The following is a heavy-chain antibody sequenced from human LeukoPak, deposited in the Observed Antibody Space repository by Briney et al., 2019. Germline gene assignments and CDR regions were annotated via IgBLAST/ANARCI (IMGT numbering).Heavy chain of an antibody. CDR1: GYSFTSYW. J-gene: IGHJ4*02. CDR3: GRPAAVAGNDHFDY. D-gene: IGHD6-19*01. Sequence: PGESLKISCKGSGYSFTSYWIGWVRQMPGKGLEWMGIIYPGDSDTRYSPSFQGQVTISADKSISTAYLQWSSLTASDPAMYYGGRPAAVAGNDHFDYGAREPWSPSPQ. V-gene: IGHV5-51*01. CDR2: IYPGDSDT.